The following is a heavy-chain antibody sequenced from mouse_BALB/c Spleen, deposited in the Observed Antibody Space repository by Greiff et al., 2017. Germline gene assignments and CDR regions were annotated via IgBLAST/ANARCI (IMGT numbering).Heavy chain of an antibody. D-gene: IGHD2-10*01. CDR1: GYTFTSYW. J-gene: IGHJ2*01. V-gene: IGHV1-7*01. Sequence: LQESGAELAKPGASVKMSCKASGYTFTSYWMHWVKQRPGQGLEWIGYINPSTGYTEYNQKFKDKATLTADKSSSTAYMQLSSLTSEDSAVYYCARNPFYGNYGDFDYWGQGTTLTVSS. CDR3: ARNPFYGNYGDFDY. CDR2: INPSTGYT.